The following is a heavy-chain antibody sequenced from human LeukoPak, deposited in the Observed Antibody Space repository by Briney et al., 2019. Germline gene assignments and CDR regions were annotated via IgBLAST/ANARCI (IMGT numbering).Heavy chain of an antibody. J-gene: IGHJ3*02. D-gene: IGHD4-17*01. CDR1: GFTFSSYG. CDR3: AKGYGDLVAFDI. V-gene: IGHV3-30*02. CDR2: IRYDGNNK. Sequence: GGSLRLSCAASGFTFSSYGMDWVRHTPGKGLEWVAFIRYDGNNKDYADSVKGRFTISRDNSKDTLYLQMNGLRVEDTAVYYCAKGYGDLVAFDIWDQGTMVTVSS.